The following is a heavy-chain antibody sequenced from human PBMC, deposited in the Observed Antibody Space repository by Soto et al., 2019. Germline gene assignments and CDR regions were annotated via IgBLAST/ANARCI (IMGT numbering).Heavy chain of an antibody. CDR1: GFTFSSYP. D-gene: IGHD3-10*01. Sequence: GGSLRLSCAPSGFTFSSYPRSWVRQAPGKGLEWVSAISGSGGSTYYADSVKGRFTISRDNSKNTLYLQMNSLRAEDTAVYYSANLWDTRGNVYWGRGTLVTVSS. CDR2: ISGSGGST. CDR3: ANLWDTRGNVY. J-gene: IGHJ4*02. V-gene: IGHV3-23*01.